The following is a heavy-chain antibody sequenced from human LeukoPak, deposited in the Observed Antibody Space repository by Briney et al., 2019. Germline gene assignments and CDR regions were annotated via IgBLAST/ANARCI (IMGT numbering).Heavy chain of an antibody. V-gene: IGHV3-30*04. Sequence: PGGSLRLSCAASGFTFSRYALHWVRQAPGKGLEWVAVISSDGSNKYYAGSVEGRFTTSRDNYNNTLLLQMNSLRAEDSAVFHCARTDTSGWSRPLDCWGQGTLVTVSS. J-gene: IGHJ4*02. CDR3: ARTDTSGWSRPLDC. CDR2: ISSDGSNK. CDR1: GFTFSRYA. D-gene: IGHD6-19*01.